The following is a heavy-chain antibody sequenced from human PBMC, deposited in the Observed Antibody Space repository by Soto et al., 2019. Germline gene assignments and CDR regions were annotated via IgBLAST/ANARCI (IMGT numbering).Heavy chain of an antibody. V-gene: IGHV3-30*18. CDR1: GFTFSSYG. J-gene: IGHJ6*02. D-gene: IGHD5-18*01. CDR2: ISYDGSNK. Sequence: QVQLVESGGGVVQPGRSLRLSCAASGFTFSSYGMHWVRQAPGKGLEWVAVISYDGSNKYYADSVKGRFTISRDNSKNTLYLQMNSLRAEDTAVYYCAKDREGGGYSYGYFPQIYYYGMDVWGQGTTVTVSS. CDR3: AKDREGGGYSYGYFPQIYYYGMDV.